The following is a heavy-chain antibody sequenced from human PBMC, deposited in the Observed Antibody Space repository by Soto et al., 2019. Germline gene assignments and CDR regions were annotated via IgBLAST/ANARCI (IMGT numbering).Heavy chain of an antibody. J-gene: IGHJ2*01. V-gene: IGHV4-31*03. D-gene: IGHD1-26*01. CDR2: IYYSGST. CDR1: GASISSGGYY. CDR3: ARAPDSGSYRYWYFDL. Sequence: SETLSLTCTVSGASISSGGYYWSWIRQHPGKGLEWIGYIYYSGSTYYNPSLKSRVTISVDTSKNQFSLKLSSVTAADTAVYYCARAPDSGSYRYWYFDLWGRGTLVTSPQ.